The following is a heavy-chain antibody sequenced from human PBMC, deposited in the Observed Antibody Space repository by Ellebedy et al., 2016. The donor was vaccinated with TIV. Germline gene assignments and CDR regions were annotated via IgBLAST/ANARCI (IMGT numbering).Heavy chain of an antibody. CDR1: GYTFTSYG. Sequence: ASVKVSCKASGYTFTSYGISWVRQAPGQGLEWMGWISAYNGNTNYAQKFQGRVTMTEDTSTDTAYMELSSLRAEDTAVYFCVKDGPHGYGYPYYVDYWGQGTLVTVSS. V-gene: IGHV1-18*04. CDR2: ISAYNGNT. CDR3: VKDGPHGYGYPYYVDY. J-gene: IGHJ4*02. D-gene: IGHD5-18*01.